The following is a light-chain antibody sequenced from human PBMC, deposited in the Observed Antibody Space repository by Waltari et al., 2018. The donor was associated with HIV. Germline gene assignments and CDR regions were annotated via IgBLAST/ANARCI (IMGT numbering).Light chain of an antibody. CDR3: AAWDDGLNGVI. J-gene: IGLJ2*01. Sequence: QSVLTQSPSVSEAPGQSVTISCSGSNSNIGSHAVTWYQQFPGKPPRLLVYNDDLILSGVSDRLSASKSGTSASLAINDLQSEDDSHYYCAAWDDGLNGVIFGGGTKVTVL. CDR1: NSNIGSHA. V-gene: IGLV1-36*01. CDR2: NDD.